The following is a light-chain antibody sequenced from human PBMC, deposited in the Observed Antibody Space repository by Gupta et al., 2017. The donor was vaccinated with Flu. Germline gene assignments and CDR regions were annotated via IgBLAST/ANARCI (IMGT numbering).Light chain of an antibody. CDR1: QSVSSN. V-gene: IGKV3-15*01. J-gene: IGKJ4*01. CDR2: GAS. CDR3: QQDNDWPLT. Sequence: EIAMTQSTSTLSGSPGERATLSCRASQSVSSNLAWYQQKPGQAPRLLIYGASTRANGLPARFRGSGSVTEFTLTISSLQSEDFAAYYCQQDNDWPLTFGGGTKVEIK.